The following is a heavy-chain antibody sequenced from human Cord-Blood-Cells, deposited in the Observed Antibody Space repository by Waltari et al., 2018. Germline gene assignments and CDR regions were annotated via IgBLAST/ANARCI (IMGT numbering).Heavy chain of an antibody. CDR3: VRPFSLTDDAFDI. J-gene: IGHJ3*02. CDR1: GGPISSGDYY. V-gene: IGHV4-30-4*01. Sequence: QVQLQESGPGLVKPSQTLSLTCTVSGGPISSGDYYWSWIRQPPGKGLEWIGYIYYSGNTYYNPSLKSRVTISVDTSKNQFSLKLSSVTAADTAVYYCVRPFSLTDDAFDIWGQGTMVTVSS. CDR2: IYYSGNT. D-gene: IGHD2-8*01.